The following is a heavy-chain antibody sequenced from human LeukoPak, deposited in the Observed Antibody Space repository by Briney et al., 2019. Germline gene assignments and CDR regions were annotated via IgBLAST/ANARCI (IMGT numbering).Heavy chain of an antibody. CDR3: ARGYLAYYDSSGYVPYYFDY. Sequence: PSETLSLTCAVYGGSFSGYYWSWICQPPGKGLEWIGEINHSGSTNYNPSLKSRVTISVDTSKNQFSLKLSSVTAADTAVYYCARGYLAYYDSSGYVPYYFDYWGQGTLVTVSS. CDR1: GGSFSGYY. V-gene: IGHV4-34*01. J-gene: IGHJ4*02. CDR2: INHSGST. D-gene: IGHD3-22*01.